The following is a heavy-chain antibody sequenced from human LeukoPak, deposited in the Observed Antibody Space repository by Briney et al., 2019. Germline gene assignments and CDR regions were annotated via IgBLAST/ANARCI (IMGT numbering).Heavy chain of an antibody. Sequence: SETLSLTCAVYGGSFRGYYWSWIRQPPGKGLEWIGDINHSGSTNYNPSLKSRVTISVDTSKSQFSLKLSSVTAADTAIYYCAHYDSSGHDAFDIWGQGTMVIVSS. CDR1: GGSFRGYY. CDR2: INHSGST. V-gene: IGHV4-34*01. D-gene: IGHD3-22*01. J-gene: IGHJ3*02. CDR3: AHYDSSGHDAFDI.